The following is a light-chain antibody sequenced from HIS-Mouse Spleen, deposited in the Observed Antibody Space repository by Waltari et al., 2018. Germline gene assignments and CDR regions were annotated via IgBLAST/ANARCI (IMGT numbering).Light chain of an antibody. J-gene: IGLJ2*01. CDR3: SSYAGSNNLV. CDR1: SSDLGGYNS. Sequence: QSALTQPPSASGSPGQSVTISSTGTSSDLGGYNSVSRYQQHPGKAPKLMIYEVSKRPSGVPDRFSGSKSGNTASLTVSGLQAEDEADYYCSSYAGSNNLVFGGGTKLTVL. CDR2: EVS. V-gene: IGLV2-8*01.